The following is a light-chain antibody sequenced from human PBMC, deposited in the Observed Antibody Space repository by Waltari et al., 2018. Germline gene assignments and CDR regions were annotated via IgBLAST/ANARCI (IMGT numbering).Light chain of an antibody. CDR2: EVR. J-gene: IGLJ1*01. V-gene: IGLV2-14*01. Sequence: QSALTQPASVSGSPGQSITISCSGTDSDVGAYDFVSWYQQHPGKAPHLLIYEVRKRPSGISNRFSAAKSGNTASLTISGRQAEDEADYYCSSYTTSSAPGVFGTGTRVTVL. CDR3: SSYTTSSAPGV. CDR1: DSDVGAYDF.